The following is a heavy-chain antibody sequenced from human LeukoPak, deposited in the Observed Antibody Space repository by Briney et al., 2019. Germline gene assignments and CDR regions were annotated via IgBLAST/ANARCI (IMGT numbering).Heavy chain of an antibody. D-gene: IGHD4-17*01. V-gene: IGHV4-31*03. Sequence: SQTLSLTCTVSGGSISSGGYYWSWIRQHPGKGLEWIGYIYYSGSTYYNPSLKSRVTISVDTSKNQFSLKLSSVTAADTAVYYCARNDYGDYRPFDYWGQGTLVTVSS. CDR2: IYYSGST. CDR1: GGSISSGGYY. J-gene: IGHJ4*02. CDR3: ARNDYGDYRPFDY.